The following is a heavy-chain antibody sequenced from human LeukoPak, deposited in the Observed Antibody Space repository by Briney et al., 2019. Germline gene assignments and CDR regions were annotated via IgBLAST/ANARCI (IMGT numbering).Heavy chain of an antibody. Sequence: SGKVSCKASGGTFSSYAISWGREAPGQGREWMGRIIPIFGTANYAQKFQGRVTITTDKSTSTAYMELSSLRSEDTAVYYCARDRSDSSGYEWHYWGQGTLVTVSS. D-gene: IGHD3-22*01. J-gene: IGHJ4*02. V-gene: IGHV1-69*05. CDR1: GGTFSSYA. CDR2: IIPIFGTA. CDR3: ARDRSDSSGYEWHY.